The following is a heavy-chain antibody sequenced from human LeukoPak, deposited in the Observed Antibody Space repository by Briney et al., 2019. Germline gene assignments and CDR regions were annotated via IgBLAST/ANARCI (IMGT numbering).Heavy chain of an antibody. CDR2: IYHSGST. V-gene: IGHV4-30-2*01. CDR3: ARFYGEYENWFAP. Sequence: PSQTLSLTCAVSGGSISSGGYSWSWIRQPPGKGLEWIGYIYHSGSTYYNPSLKSRVTISVDRSKNQFSLKLSSVTAADTAVYYSARFYGEYENWFAPWGQGTLGTVSS. CDR1: GGSISSGGYS. D-gene: IGHD3-10*01. J-gene: IGHJ5*02.